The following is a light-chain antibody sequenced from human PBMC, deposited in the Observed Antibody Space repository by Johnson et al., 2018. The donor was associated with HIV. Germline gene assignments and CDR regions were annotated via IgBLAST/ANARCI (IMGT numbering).Light chain of an antibody. Sequence: QSVLTQPPSVSAAPGQKVTISCSGSSSNIGNNYVSWYQQLPGTAPKLLIYDNNKRPSGIPDRFFGSKSCTSATLGITGLQTGDEADYYFGTWDSSLSFYVFGTGTKVPVL. CDR1: SSNIGNNY. V-gene: IGLV1-51*01. CDR3: GTWDSSLSFYV. J-gene: IGLJ1*01. CDR2: DNN.